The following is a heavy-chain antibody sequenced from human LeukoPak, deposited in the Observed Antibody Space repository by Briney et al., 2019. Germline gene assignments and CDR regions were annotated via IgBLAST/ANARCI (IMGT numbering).Heavy chain of an antibody. CDR2: IYYSGST. V-gene: IGHV4-59*11. CDR3: ARRSKGIAAAGTLFDI. CDR1: GGSISSHY. J-gene: IGHJ3*02. D-gene: IGHD6-13*01. Sequence: SETLSLTCTVSGGSISSHYWSWIRQPPGKGLEWIGYIYYSGSTNYNPSLKSRVTISVDTSKNQFSLKLSSVTAADTAVYYCARRSKGIAAAGTLFDIWGQGTVVTVSS.